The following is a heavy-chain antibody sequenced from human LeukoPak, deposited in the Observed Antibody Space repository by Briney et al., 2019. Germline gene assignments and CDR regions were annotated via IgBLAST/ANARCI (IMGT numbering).Heavy chain of an antibody. D-gene: IGHD2-2*01. CDR1: GGSFSGYY. CDR3: ARGRTDIVVVPAAIETYYFDY. CDR2: INHSGST. V-gene: IGHV4-34*01. J-gene: IGHJ4*02. Sequence: SETLSLTCAVYGGSFSGYYWSWIRQPPGKGLEWIGEINHSGSTNYNPSPKSRVTISVDTSKNQFSLKLSSVTAADTAVYYCARGRTDIVVVPAAIETYYFDYWGQGTLVTVSS.